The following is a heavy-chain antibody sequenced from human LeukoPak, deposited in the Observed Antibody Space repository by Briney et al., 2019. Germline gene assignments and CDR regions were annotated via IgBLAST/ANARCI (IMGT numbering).Heavy chain of an antibody. Sequence: PGGSLRLSCAASGFTVSSNYMSWVRQAPGKGLEWVSVIYSGGNTYYADSVKGRITISRDNSKNTLYLQMNSLRAEDTAVYYCARTSGYSSGWSLFDYWGQGTLVTVSS. D-gene: IGHD6-19*01. J-gene: IGHJ4*02. CDR3: ARTSGYSSGWSLFDY. CDR2: IYSGGNT. CDR1: GFTVSSNY. V-gene: IGHV3-53*01.